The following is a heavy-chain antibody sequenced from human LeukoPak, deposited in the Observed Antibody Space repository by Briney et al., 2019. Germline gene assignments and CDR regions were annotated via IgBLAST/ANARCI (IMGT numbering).Heavy chain of an antibody. D-gene: IGHD2-2*01. Sequence: SETLSLTCTVSGGSISSGGYYWSWIRQHPGKGLEWIGYIYYSGSTYYNPSLKSRVTISVDTSKNQFSLKLSSVTAADTAVYYCARAPWKDIVVVPDASPYFDYWGQGTLVTVSS. CDR1: GGSISSGGYY. V-gene: IGHV4-31*03. CDR3: ARAPWKDIVVVPDASPYFDY. J-gene: IGHJ4*02. CDR2: IYYSGST.